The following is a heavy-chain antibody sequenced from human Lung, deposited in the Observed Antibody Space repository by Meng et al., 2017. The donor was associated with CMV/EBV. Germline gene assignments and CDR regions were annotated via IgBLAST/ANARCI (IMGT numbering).Heavy chain of an antibody. Sequence: LSFYEMHWVRQAPGKGLEWVSYISGSGSTKYYADSVRGRFTIPRDNAENSLYLQMHSLRAEDTAIYYCARGRHCSSASCEGIYYYSGLDVWGQGTTVTVSS. D-gene: IGHD2-2*01. V-gene: IGHV3-48*03. CDR1: LSFYE. J-gene: IGHJ6*02. CDR2: ISGSGSTK. CDR3: ARGRHCSSASCEGIYYYSGLDV.